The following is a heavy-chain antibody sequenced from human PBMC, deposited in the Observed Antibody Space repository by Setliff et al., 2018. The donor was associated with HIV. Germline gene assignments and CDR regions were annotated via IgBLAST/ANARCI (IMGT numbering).Heavy chain of an antibody. CDR2: IYYSGST. V-gene: IGHV4-31*03. CDR3: AREGARHYGSGRYHSWFDP. CDR1: GGSISSGNYY. D-gene: IGHD3-10*01. Sequence: PSETLTLTCTVSGGSISSGNYYWSWIRPHPGKGLEWIGYIYYSGSTYYNPSLKSRVTMSVDTSKNQFSLKLSSVTAADTAVYYCAREGARHYGSGRYHSWFDPWGQGTQVTAPQ. J-gene: IGHJ5*02.